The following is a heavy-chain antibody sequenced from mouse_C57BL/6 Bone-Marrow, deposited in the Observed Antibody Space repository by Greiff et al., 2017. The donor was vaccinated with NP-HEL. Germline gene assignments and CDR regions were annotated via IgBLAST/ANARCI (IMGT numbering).Heavy chain of an antibody. J-gene: IGHJ2*01. D-gene: IGHD1-1*01. CDR3: ATYYYGSSYDY. V-gene: IGHV1-69*01. Sequence: QVQLQQPGAELVMPGASVKLSCKASGYTFTSYWMHWVKQRPGQGLEWIGEIDPSDSYTNYNQKFKGKSTLTVDKSSSTAYMQLSSLTSEDSAVYYRATYYYGSSYDYWGQGTTLTVSS. CDR2: IDPSDSYT. CDR1: GYTFTSYW.